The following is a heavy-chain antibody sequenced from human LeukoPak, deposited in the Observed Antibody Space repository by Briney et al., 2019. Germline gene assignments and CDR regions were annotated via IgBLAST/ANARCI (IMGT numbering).Heavy chain of an antibody. D-gene: IGHD2-21*02. Sequence: GGSLRLSCAASGFTFSSCAMSWVRQAPGKGLEWVSVISGSGGSTYYADSVKGRFTISRDNSKNTVYLQMNSLSAEDTAVYYCAKESAYCGRDCRSLSDSRGQGTQVTVSS. J-gene: IGHJ4*02. V-gene: IGHV3-23*01. CDR1: GFTFSSCA. CDR2: ISGSGGST. CDR3: AKESAYCGRDCRSLSDS.